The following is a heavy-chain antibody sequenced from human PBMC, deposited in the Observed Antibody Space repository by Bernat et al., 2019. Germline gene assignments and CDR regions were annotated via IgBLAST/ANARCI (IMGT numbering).Heavy chain of an antibody. Sequence: QVQLQQSGPGLVKPSQTLSLTCAISGDSVSSNSAAWNWIRQSPSRGLEWLGRTYHRSKWYNDYAVSVKSRITINPDTSKNQFSLQLNSVTPEDTAVYYCARVGNSSSWYGAGYYYGMDVWGQGTTVTVSS. J-gene: IGHJ6*02. CDR3: ARVGNSSSWYGAGYYYGMDV. CDR1: GDSVSSNSAA. V-gene: IGHV6-1*01. D-gene: IGHD6-13*01. CDR2: TYHRSKWYN.